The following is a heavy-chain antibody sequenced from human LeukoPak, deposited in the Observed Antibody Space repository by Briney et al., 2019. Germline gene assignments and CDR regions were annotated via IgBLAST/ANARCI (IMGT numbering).Heavy chain of an antibody. V-gene: IGHV4-59*01. Sequence: SETLSLTCTVSGGSISSYYWSWIRQPPGKGLEWIGYIYYSGSTNYNPSLKSRVTISVDTSKNQFSLKLSSVTAADTAVYYCARVRDGYTKFDYWGQGTTVTVSS. CDR1: GGSISSYY. D-gene: IGHD5-24*01. CDR2: IYYSGST. CDR3: ARVRDGYTKFDY. J-gene: IGHJ4*03.